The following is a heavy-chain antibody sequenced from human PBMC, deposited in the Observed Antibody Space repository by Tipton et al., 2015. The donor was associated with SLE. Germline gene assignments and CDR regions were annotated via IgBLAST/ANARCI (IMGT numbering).Heavy chain of an antibody. V-gene: IGHV4-39*01. CDR3: ARQDGRVFYDSSGYYDY. J-gene: IGHJ4*02. CDR2: IYYSGSS. Sequence: TLSLTCTVSGGSISSSSYYWGWIRQPPGKGLEWIGSIYYSGSSYYNPSLTSRVTISVDTSNNQFSLRLSSVTAADTAVYYCARQDGRVFYDSSGYYDYWGQGTLVTVSS. CDR1: GGSISSSSYY. D-gene: IGHD3-22*01.